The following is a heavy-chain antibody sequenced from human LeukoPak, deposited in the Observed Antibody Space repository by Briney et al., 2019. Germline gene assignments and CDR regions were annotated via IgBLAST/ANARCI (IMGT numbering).Heavy chain of an antibody. Sequence: ASVKVSCKASGYTFTSYGMSWVRQAPGQGLEWMGWISAYNGNTNYAQKLQGRVTMTTDTFTSTAYMELRSLRSDDTAVYYCARTYYYDSSGYYLNRGQGTLVTVPS. CDR1: GYTFTSYG. D-gene: IGHD3-22*01. J-gene: IGHJ4*02. CDR2: ISAYNGNT. CDR3: ARTYYYDSSGYYLN. V-gene: IGHV1-18*01.